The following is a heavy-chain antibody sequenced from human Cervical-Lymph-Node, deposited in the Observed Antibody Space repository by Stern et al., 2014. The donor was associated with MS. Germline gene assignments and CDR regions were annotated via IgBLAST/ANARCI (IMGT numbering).Heavy chain of an antibody. CDR1: GGSISSGGSS. CDR2: IYHSGST. CDR3: ARGGVIYTQDRNGFDV. D-gene: IGHD2-21*01. V-gene: IGHV4-30-2*01. Sequence: QLVESGSGQAKPSQTLSLTRAVSGGSISSGGSSWNWIRQPPGKGLEWIGFIYHSGSTYYNPSLKGRVFISVDTSKNQFALNLRSVTAADTAVYYCARGGVIYTQDRNGFDVWGQGTMVTVSS. J-gene: IGHJ3*01.